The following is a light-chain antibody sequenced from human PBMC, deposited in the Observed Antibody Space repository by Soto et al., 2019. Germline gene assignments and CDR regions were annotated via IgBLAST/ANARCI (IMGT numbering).Light chain of an antibody. J-gene: IGKJ1*01. Sequence: ENVLTQSPGTLSLSPGERATLSCRASQSVGSSYLAWYQQKPGQAPRLLIREASNRATGIPDRFSGSGSGTDFTLTISRVEPEDFAVYYCQQYATSPRTFGQGTKLEIK. CDR3: QQYATSPRT. CDR1: QSVGSSY. CDR2: EAS. V-gene: IGKV3-20*01.